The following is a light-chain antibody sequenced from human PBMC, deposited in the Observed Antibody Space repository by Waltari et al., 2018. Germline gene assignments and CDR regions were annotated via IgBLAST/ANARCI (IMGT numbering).Light chain of an antibody. CDR3: QAWDSSIVV. V-gene: IGLV3-1*01. CDR2: QDT. J-gene: IGLJ2*01. CDR1: NLGDKY. Sequence: SYELTQPPSVSVSPGQTASITCSGDNLGDKYACWYQQKPGQSPILVIYQDTKRPSGIPERFSGSNSGNTATLTISGTQAMDEADYYCQAWDSSIVVFGGGTKLTVV.